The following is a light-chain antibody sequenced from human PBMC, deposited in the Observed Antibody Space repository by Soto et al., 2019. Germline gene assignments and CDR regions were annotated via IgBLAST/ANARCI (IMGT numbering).Light chain of an antibody. CDR1: QSISNY. J-gene: IGKJ3*01. V-gene: IGKV1-39*01. Sequence: DIQMTQSPSSLSASVGDRVTITCRASQSISNYLNWYQQRPGEAPKLLIYAASSLQSGVPSRFSGSGSWTDFTLTISSLQPEDFATYFCQQTYSTVFTFGPGTKVDVK. CDR2: AAS. CDR3: QQTYSTVFT.